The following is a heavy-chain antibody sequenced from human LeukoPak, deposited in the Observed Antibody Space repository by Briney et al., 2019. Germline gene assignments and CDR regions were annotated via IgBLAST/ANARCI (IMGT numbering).Heavy chain of an antibody. Sequence: PGRSLRLSCAASRFTFSSYGMHWVRQAPGKGLEWVAVIWYDGSNKYYADSVKGRFTISRDNSKNTLYLQMNSLRAEDTAVYYCARAGSGSTSSYSFDYWGQGTLVTVSS. CDR1: RFTFSSYG. V-gene: IGHV3-33*01. CDR2: IWYDGSNK. J-gene: IGHJ4*02. D-gene: IGHD2-2*01. CDR3: ARAGSGSTSSYSFDY.